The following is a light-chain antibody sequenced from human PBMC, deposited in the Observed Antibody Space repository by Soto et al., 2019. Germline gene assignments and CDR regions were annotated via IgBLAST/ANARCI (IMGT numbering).Light chain of an antibody. J-gene: IGKJ1*01. CDR2: GAS. CDR3: QQYGSSGT. Sequence: EIVLTQSPGTLSLSPGERATLSCRASQTVSSNYLAWYQQKPGQAPRHLIYGASSRATGIPDRFSGSGSGTDFTLTISRLEPEDFAVYYCQQYGSSGTFGQGTKVDIK. V-gene: IGKV3-20*01. CDR1: QTVSSNY.